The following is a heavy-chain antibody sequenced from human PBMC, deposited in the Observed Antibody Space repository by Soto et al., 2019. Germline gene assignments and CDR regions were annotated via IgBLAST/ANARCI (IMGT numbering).Heavy chain of an antibody. CDR2: INAGNGNT. J-gene: IGHJ6*03. CDR1: GYTFTSYA. CDR3: AGVGGSSSWYTHYYYYMDV. D-gene: IGHD6-13*01. V-gene: IGHV1-3*01. Sequence: QVQLVQSGAEVKKPGASVKVSCKASGYTFTSYAMHWVRQAPGQRLEWMGWINAGNGNTKYSQKFQGRVTITRDTPGSTAKRGLGSRRSKDTALYYWAGVGGSSSWYTHYYYYMDVWGKGTTVTVSS.